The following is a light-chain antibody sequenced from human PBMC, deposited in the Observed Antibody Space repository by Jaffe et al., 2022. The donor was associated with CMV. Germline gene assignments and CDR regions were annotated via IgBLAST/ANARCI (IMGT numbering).Light chain of an antibody. CDR2: KAS. Sequence: DIQMTQSPSTLSASVGDRVTITCRASQSISSWLAWYQQKPGKAPKLLIYKASSLESGVPSRFSGSGSGTEFTLTISSLQPDDFATYYCHPGGSFGQGTKVEIK. CDR1: QSISSW. CDR3: HPGGS. V-gene: IGKV1-5*03. J-gene: IGKJ1*01.